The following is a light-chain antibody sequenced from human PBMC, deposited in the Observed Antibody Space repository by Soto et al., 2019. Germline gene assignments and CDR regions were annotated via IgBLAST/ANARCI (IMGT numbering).Light chain of an antibody. V-gene: IGLV1-51*01. J-gene: IGLJ2*01. CDR2: DNN. CDR1: SSNIGDNS. Sequence: QSALTQPPSVSAAPGQKVTISCSGSSSNIGDNSVSWYQQLPGTAPKLLIYDNNKRPSGIPDRFSGSKSGTSATLGITGLQTGDEADYYCGTWDSSLSTVVFGGGTQLTVL. CDR3: GTWDSSLSTVV.